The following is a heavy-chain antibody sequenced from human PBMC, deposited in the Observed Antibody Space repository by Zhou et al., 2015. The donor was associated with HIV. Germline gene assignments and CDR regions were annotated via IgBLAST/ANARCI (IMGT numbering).Heavy chain of an antibody. Sequence: QVQLVQSGPEVKKPGASLRVSCRSSGYTFTTFGISWMRNVPGEGLQWMGWISPKTDIAIYAQRFQGRVTLTTDTSTSTTYLDLTRLRSDDTAIYYCAREPRQSSGWSPGQHGMDVWGQGTTVTVSS. CDR1: GYTFTTFG. CDR3: AREPRQSSGWSPGQHGMDV. J-gene: IGHJ6*02. CDR2: ISPKTDIA. D-gene: IGHD3-22*01. V-gene: IGHV1-18*01.